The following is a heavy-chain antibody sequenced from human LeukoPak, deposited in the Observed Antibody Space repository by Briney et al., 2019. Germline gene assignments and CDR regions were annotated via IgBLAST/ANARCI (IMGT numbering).Heavy chain of an antibody. J-gene: IGHJ4*02. CDR3: ARVPRYDSRGYFFDY. D-gene: IGHD3-22*01. V-gene: IGHV1-46*01. CDR1: GYSFTSYY. Sequence: SVQFSCKASGYSFTSYYLHWVRQAPGQGLEWMGIINPSGGGTSYTQKFQSAVTMTRDTSTSTVYMELSSLRSEDTAVYYCARVPRYDSRGYFFDYWGQGTLAPVSS. CDR2: INPSGGGT.